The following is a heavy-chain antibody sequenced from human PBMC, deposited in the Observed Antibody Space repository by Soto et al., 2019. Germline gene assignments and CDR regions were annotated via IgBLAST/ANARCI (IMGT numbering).Heavy chain of an antibody. Sequence: ASVKVSCKASGYSFTTHGITWVRQAPGQGLEWMGLITTYSGHTSYSPSLQGRVSMTRDTATSTAYMELKSLRADDTAVYYCASVFSSRYCPPQGCDPWGQGTLVTVS. D-gene: IGHD6-13*01. V-gene: IGHV1-18*01. CDR2: ITTYSGHT. J-gene: IGHJ5*02. CDR1: GYSFTTHG. CDR3: ASVFSSRYCPPQGCDP.